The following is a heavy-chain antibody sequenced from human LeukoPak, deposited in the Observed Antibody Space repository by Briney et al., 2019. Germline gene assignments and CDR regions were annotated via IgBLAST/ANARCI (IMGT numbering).Heavy chain of an antibody. D-gene: IGHD3-10*01. Sequence: PGGSLRLSCAASGFTFSSYGMHWVRQAPGKGPEWVAVIWYDGSNKYYADSVKGRFTISRDNSKNTLYLQMNSLRAEDTAVYYCAKDRSRFLGSRGLDYWGQGTLVTVSS. CDR3: AKDRSRFLGSRGLDY. V-gene: IGHV3-33*06. CDR2: IWYDGSNK. J-gene: IGHJ4*02. CDR1: GFTFSSYG.